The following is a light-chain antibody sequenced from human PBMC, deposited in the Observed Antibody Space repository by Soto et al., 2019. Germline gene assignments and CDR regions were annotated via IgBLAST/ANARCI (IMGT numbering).Light chain of an antibody. CDR3: SSFTTSNTWM. V-gene: IGLV2-14*01. CDR1: SSDVGAYNF. J-gene: IGLJ3*02. Sequence: QSALTQPASVSGSPGQSITISCTGTSSDVGAYNFVSWYRQHPGNAPKLIIYEVSNRPSGVSDRFSGSKSGSTGSLTISGLQAEDEADYYCSSFTTSNTWMFGGGTKVTVL. CDR2: EVS.